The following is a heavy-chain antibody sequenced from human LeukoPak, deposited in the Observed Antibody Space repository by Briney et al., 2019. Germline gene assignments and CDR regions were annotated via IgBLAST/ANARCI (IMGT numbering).Heavy chain of an antibody. J-gene: IGHJ5*02. CDR1: GYTFTSYD. CDR3: ARDSYGDYVVANWFDP. Sequence: ASVKVSCRASGYTFTSYDINWVRQATGQGLEWMGWMNPNSGNTGYAQKFQGRVTMTRNTSISTAYMELSSLRSEDTAVYYCARDSYGDYVVANWFDPWGQGTLVTVSS. V-gene: IGHV1-8*01. D-gene: IGHD4-17*01. CDR2: MNPNSGNT.